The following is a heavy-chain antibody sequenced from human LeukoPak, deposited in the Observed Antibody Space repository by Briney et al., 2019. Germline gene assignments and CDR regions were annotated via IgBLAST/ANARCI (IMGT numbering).Heavy chain of an antibody. CDR1: GFTFSSHA. Sequence: GGSLRLSCAVSGFTFSSHAMNWVRQAPGKGLEWVSAIGGSGGSTYYTDSVKGRFTISRDNSKNTLYLQMNSLRAEDTAVHYCAKGGITIFEYMDVWGKGTTVTVSS. CDR3: AKGGITIFEYMDV. CDR2: IGGSGGST. J-gene: IGHJ6*03. V-gene: IGHV3-23*01. D-gene: IGHD3-3*01.